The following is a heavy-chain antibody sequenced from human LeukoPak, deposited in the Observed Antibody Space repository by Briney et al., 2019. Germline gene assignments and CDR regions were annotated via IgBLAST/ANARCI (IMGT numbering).Heavy chain of an antibody. CDR2: IKXXXIIK. V-gene: IGHV3-7*01. J-gene: IGHJ6*03. Sequence: RXAPXKGXXXXXDIKXXXIIKYFVESVKGRFTISRANAKNSLYLQMTSLSSEDTAVYSCASDLVGIAAPRGYYYYYMDVWGKGTTVTVSS. D-gene: IGHD6-6*01. CDR3: ASDLVGIAAPRGYYYYYMDV.